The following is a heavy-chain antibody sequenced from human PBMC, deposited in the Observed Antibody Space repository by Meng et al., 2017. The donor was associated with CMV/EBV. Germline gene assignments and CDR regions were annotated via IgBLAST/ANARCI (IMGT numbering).Heavy chain of an antibody. D-gene: IGHD2-15*01. CDR1: GSTFSSYG. CDR2: IWYDGSNK. CDR3: AKEYGRYCSGGSCYSRH. J-gene: IGHJ4*02. Sequence: GGSLRLSCAASGSTFSSYGMHWVRQAPGKGLEWVAVIWYDGSNKYYADSVKGRFTISRDNSKNTLYLQMNSLRAEDTAVYYCAKEYGRYCSGGSCYSRHWGQGTLVTVSS. V-gene: IGHV3-33*06.